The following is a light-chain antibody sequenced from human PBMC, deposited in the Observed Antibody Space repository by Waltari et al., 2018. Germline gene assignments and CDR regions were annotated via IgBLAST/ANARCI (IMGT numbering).Light chain of an antibody. CDR3: QQYNSWAYT. CDR2: GPS. V-gene: IGKV3-15*01. CDR1: QSVSRN. J-gene: IGKJ2*01. Sequence: EIVMAQSPGTLSVSPGDRVTLSCRASQSVSRNLARYQQRPGQAPRLLVYGPSTSATGVPASCSGSGSGNDFTLTISSLQSEDFASYSSQQYNSWAYTSGQGTKLE.